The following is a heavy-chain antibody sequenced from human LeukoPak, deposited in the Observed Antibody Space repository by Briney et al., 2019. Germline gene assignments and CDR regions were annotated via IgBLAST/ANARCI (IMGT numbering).Heavy chain of an antibody. D-gene: IGHD3-3*01. CDR1: GGTFSSYA. V-gene: IGHV1-69*04. CDR2: IIPIVGIA. J-gene: IGHJ4*02. CDR3: ARDLAPNRFLEWSGTPNDY. Sequence: SVKVSCKASGGTFSSYAISWVRQAPGQGLEWMGRIIPIVGIANYAQKFQGRVTMTTDTSTGTAYMELRSLRSDDTAVYYCARDLAPNRFLEWSGTPNDYWGQGTLVTVSS.